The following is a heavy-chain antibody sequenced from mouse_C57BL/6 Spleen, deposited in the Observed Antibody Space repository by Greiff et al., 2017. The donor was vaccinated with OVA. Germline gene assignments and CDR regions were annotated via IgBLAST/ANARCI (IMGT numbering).Heavy chain of an antibody. CDR2: ISSGSSTI. V-gene: IGHV5-17*01. CDR3: ARDHRTDY. Sequence: EVQLVESGGGLVKPGGSLKLSCAASGFTFSDYGMHWVRQAPEKGLEWVAYISSGSSTIYYADTVKGRFTISRDNAKNTLFLQMTSLRSEDTAMYYCARDHRTDYWGQGTSVTVSS. CDR1: GFTFSDYG. J-gene: IGHJ4*01.